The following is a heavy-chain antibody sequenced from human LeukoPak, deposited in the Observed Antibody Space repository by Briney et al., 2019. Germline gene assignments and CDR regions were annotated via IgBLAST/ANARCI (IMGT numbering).Heavy chain of an antibody. Sequence: GRSLRLSCAASGFIFDNFAMDWVRLAPGKGLEWVAGMSWNGGLIDYADSVKGRFTISRDNAKHYVYLQMNSLRVEDTAFYYCAKQTHPGGVYDIWGQGTMVAVS. CDR3: AKQTHPGGVYDI. CDR1: GFIFDNFA. CDR2: MSWNGGLI. D-gene: IGHD2-8*01. V-gene: IGHV3-9*01. J-gene: IGHJ3*02.